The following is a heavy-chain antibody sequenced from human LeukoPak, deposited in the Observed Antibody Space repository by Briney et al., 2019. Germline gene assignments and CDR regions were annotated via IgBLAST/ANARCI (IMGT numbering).Heavy chain of an antibody. CDR3: ARVKGYSSSWHDYYYYYMDV. V-gene: IGHV4-4*02. Sequence: SGTLSLTCAVSGGSISSSNWWSWVRQPPGKGLEWIGEIYYSGSTYYNPSLKSRVTISVDTSKNQFSLKLSSVTAADTAVYYCARVKGYSSSWHDYYYYYMDVWGKGTTVTISS. CDR1: GGSISSSNW. J-gene: IGHJ6*03. CDR2: IYYSGST. D-gene: IGHD6-13*01.